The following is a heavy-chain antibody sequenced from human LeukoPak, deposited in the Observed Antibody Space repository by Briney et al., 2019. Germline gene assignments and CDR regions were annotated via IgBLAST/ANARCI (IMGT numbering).Heavy chain of an antibody. V-gene: IGHV1-2*02. CDR1: GYTFTGYY. CDR3: ARDQVARDIVVVLTATGTIDY. Sequence: ASVKVSCKASGYTFTGYYMHWVRQAPGQGLEWVGWINPNSGGTTYAQKFQGRVTMTRDTSISTAYMELSRLRSDDTAVYYCARDQVARDIVVVLTATGTIDYWGQGTLVTVSS. D-gene: IGHD2-15*01. J-gene: IGHJ4*02. CDR2: INPNSGGT.